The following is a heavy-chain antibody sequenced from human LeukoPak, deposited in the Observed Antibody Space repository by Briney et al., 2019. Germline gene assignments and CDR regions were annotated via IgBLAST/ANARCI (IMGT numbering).Heavy chain of an antibody. V-gene: IGHV1-2*04. CDR1: GYTFTGYY. Sequence: ASVKVSCKASGYTFTGYYMHWVRQAPGQGLEWMGWINPNSGGTNYAQKFQGWVTMTRDTSISTAYMELSRLRSDDTAVYYCARDSTGYSSSGLAYYYYYMDVWGKGTTVTVSS. J-gene: IGHJ6*03. CDR2: INPNSGGT. CDR3: ARDSTGYSSSGLAYYYYYMDV. D-gene: IGHD6-6*01.